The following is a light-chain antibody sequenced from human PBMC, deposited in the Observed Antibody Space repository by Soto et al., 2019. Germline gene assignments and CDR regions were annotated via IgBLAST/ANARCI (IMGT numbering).Light chain of an antibody. CDR2: GNS. V-gene: IGLV1-40*01. J-gene: IGLJ3*02. CDR3: QSYDGSLSGSV. Sequence: QSVLTQPPSVSGAPGQRVTISCTGSSSNIGAGHDVHWYQQLPGTAPKLLIYGNSNRPSGVPDRFSGSKSGTSASLAITGLQAEDEADYYCQSYDGSLSGSVFGGGTKLTVL. CDR1: SSNIGAGHD.